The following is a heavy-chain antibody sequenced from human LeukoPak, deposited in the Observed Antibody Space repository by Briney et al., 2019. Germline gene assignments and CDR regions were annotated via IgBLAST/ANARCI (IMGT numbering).Heavy chain of an antibody. J-gene: IGHJ4*02. V-gene: IGHV3-30*02. CDR3: ARDLGIFGDFDY. D-gene: IGHD3-3*01. Sequence: PGGSLRLSCTTSGFSFSKFGMHWVRQAPDKGLEWLAFIRYDGSNEYSADSVKGRFTISRDNSRNTLFLQMDSLRSEDTAVYYCARDLGIFGDFDYWGQGTLVIVSS. CDR2: IRYDGSNE. CDR1: GFSFSKFG.